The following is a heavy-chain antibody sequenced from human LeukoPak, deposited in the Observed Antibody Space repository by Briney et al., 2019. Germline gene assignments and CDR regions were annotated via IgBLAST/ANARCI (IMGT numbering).Heavy chain of an antibody. Sequence: ASVKASCKASGYTFTSYGISWVRQAPGQGLEWMGWISAYNGNTNYAQKLQGRVTMTTDTSTSTAYMELRSLRSDDTAVYYCARDLPPYYDFWSGSLGSYWGQGTLVTVSS. CDR2: ISAYNGNT. CDR1: GYTFTSYG. CDR3: ARDLPPYYDFWSGSLGSY. J-gene: IGHJ4*02. V-gene: IGHV1-18*01. D-gene: IGHD3-3*01.